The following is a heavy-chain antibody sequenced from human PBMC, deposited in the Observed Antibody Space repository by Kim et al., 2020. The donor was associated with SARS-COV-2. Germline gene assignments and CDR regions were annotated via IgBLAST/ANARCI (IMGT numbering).Heavy chain of an antibody. V-gene: IGHV3-43*02. CDR1: GFTFEDYA. CDR2: ISGDGGST. D-gene: IGHD4-17*01. J-gene: IGHJ6*02. Sequence: GGSLRLSCAASGFTFEDYAMHWVRQAPGKGLEWVSLISGDGGSTYYADSVKGRFTISRDNSKNSLYLQMNSLRTEDTALYYCARTTVTTYFAFDYYYGMDVWGQGTTVTVSS. CDR3: ARTTVTTYFAFDYYYGMDV.